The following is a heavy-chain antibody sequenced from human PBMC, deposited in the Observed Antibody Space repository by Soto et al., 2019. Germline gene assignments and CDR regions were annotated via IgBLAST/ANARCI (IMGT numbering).Heavy chain of an antibody. D-gene: IGHD6-13*01. CDR3: TRERGVIAADFDS. V-gene: IGHV3-30-3*01. CDR2: ISYDGSNK. CDR1: GFTFSNSA. J-gene: IGHJ4*02. Sequence: QVQLVESGGGVVQPGRSLRLSCAASGFTFSNSAMHWVRQAPGKGLEWVAIISYDGSNKYYADSVKGRFTISRDNSKNTLYLQMSTLRAEDTAVYYCTRERGVIAADFDSWGQGTLVTVSS.